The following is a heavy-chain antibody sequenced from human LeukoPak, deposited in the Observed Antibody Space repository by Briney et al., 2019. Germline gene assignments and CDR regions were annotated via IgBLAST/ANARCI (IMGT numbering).Heavy chain of an antibody. J-gene: IGHJ4*02. CDR3: ARQPRIAAPGKVDY. D-gene: IGHD6-13*01. CDR2: IYYIGST. CDR1: GGSISSGGYY. V-gene: IGHV4-61*08. Sequence: PSETLSLTCTVSGGSISSGGYYWSWIRQHPGKGLEWIGYIYYIGSTNYNPSLKSRVTISVDTSKNQFSLKLSSVTAADTAVYYCARQPRIAAPGKVDYWGQGTLVTVSS.